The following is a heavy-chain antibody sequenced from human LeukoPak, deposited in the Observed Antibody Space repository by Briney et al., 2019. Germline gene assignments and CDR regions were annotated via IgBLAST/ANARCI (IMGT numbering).Heavy chain of an antibody. J-gene: IGHJ4*02. D-gene: IGHD3-10*01. CDR1: GGSISSSSYY. Sequence: SETLSLTCTVSGGSISSSSYYWGWIRQPPGKGLEWIGSIYYSGSTYYNPSLKSRVTISVDTSKNQFSLKLSSVTAADTAVYYCARKAVRPYYFDYWGQGTLVTVSS. V-gene: IGHV4-39*01. CDR3: ARKAVRPYYFDY. CDR2: IYYSGST.